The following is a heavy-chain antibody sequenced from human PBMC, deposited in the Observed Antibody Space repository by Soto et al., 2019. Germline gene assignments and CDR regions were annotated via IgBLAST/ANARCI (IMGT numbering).Heavy chain of an antibody. CDR2: FDPVDGET. D-gene: IGHD6-13*01. J-gene: IGHJ4*02. Sequence: ASVKFSCKVSGYTLTELSMHWVRQAPGKGLEWMGGFDPVDGETIYAQKFQGRVTMTEDTSTDTAYMELSSLISEDTAVYYCAMRQAIAAADYWGQGTLVTVSS. CDR3: AMRQAIAAADY. CDR1: GYTLTELS. V-gene: IGHV1-24*01.